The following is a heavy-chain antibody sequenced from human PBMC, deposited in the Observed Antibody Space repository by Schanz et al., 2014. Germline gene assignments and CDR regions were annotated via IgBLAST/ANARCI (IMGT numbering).Heavy chain of an antibody. V-gene: IGHV3-13*01. Sequence: VQLVESGGGVVQPGGSLRLSCAASGFTLSNSDMHWVRQGTGKGLEWVSTIGYLGDTYYPDSVKGRFTVSRDSGQNSLYLQMNSLRAEDTAVFYCAKGMGYCSGGTCYDYYYYGLDVWGQGTTVTVSS. D-gene: IGHD2-15*01. CDR1: GFTLSNSD. J-gene: IGHJ6*02. CDR3: AKGMGYCSGGTCYDYYYYGLDV. CDR2: IGYLGDT.